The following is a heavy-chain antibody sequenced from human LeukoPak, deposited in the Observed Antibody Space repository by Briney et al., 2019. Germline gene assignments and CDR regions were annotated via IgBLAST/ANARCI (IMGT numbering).Heavy chain of an antibody. Sequence: GASVKVSCKASGYTFTSYDINWVRQATGQGLEWMGWMNPNSGNTGYAQKFQGRVTMTRDMSTSTVYMELSSLRSEDTAVYYCARDTELRSGSYWGTYYYYYYMDVWGKGTTVTVSS. CDR3: ARDTELRSGSYWGTYYYYYYMDV. V-gene: IGHV1-8*02. J-gene: IGHJ6*03. D-gene: IGHD1-26*01. CDR1: GYTFTSYD. CDR2: MNPNSGNT.